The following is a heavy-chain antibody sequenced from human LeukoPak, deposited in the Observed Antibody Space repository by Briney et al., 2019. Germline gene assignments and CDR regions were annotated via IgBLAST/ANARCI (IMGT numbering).Heavy chain of an antibody. J-gene: IGHJ5*02. CDR2: ISTYNGDT. CDR1: GHPFTTYG. V-gene: IGHV1-18*01. Sequence: ASVKVSCKASGHPFTTYGISWVRQAPGQGLEWMGWISTYNGDTNYAQKFQGRVIMTTDTSTSTAYIELRSLRSDDTAAYYCAREWWGYDVLTGDNWFDPWGQGTLVTVSS. D-gene: IGHD3-9*01. CDR3: AREWWGYDVLTGDNWFDP.